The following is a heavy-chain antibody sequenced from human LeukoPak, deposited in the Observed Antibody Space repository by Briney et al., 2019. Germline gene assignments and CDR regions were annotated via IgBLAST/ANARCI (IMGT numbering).Heavy chain of an antibody. CDR3: ARDGGAHSYYYYGMDV. CDR2: IYTSGST. J-gene: IGHJ6*02. Sequence: SETLSLTCTVSGGSISSYYWSWIRQPAGKGLEWIGRIYTSGSTNYNPSLKSLVTMSVDTSKNQFSLKLSSVTAADTAVYYCARDGGAHSYYYYGMDVWGQGTTVTVSS. V-gene: IGHV4-4*07. D-gene: IGHD2-21*01. CDR1: GGSISSYY.